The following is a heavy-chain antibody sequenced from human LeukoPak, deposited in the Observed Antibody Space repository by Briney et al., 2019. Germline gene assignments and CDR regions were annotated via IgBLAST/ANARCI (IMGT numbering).Heavy chain of an antibody. CDR2: ISYDGSNK. Sequence: GGTLRLSCAASGFTFSSYEMQWGRQAPGKGLEGVAVISYDGSNKYYADSVKGRFTISRDNSKNTLYLQMNSLRAEDTAVYYCARASSVRGVIVHWGQGTLVTVSS. CDR1: GFTFSSYE. J-gene: IGHJ4*02. D-gene: IGHD3-10*01. V-gene: IGHV3-30*03. CDR3: ARASSVRGVIVH.